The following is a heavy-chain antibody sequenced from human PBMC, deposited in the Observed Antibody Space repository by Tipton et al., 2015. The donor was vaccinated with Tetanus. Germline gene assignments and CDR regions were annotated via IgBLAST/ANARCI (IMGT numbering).Heavy chain of an antibody. CDR2: TYGDGST. CDR1: GFTFSSYW. D-gene: IGHD3-16*02. Sequence: SLRLSCAASGFTFSSYWMHWVRQAPGKGLEWVSLTYGDGSTYYADSVKGRFTISRDNSKNTLYLQMSNLRAEDTAVYYCARDYPDFDYWGQGTLVTVSS. V-gene: IGHV3-53*01. J-gene: IGHJ4*02. CDR3: ARDYPDFDY.